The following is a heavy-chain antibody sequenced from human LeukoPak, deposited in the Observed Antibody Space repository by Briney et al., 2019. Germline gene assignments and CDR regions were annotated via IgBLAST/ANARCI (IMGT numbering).Heavy chain of an antibody. Sequence: GGSLRLSCAASGFTFSSYWMSWVRQAPGKGLEWVANIKQDGSEKYYVDSVKGRFTISRDNAKNSLYLQMNSLRAEDTAVYYCARDQSANYYGSGSYYYYMDVWGKGTTVTVSS. D-gene: IGHD3-10*01. J-gene: IGHJ6*03. CDR1: GFTFSSYW. CDR2: IKQDGSEK. CDR3: ARDQSANYYGSGSYYYYMDV. V-gene: IGHV3-7*01.